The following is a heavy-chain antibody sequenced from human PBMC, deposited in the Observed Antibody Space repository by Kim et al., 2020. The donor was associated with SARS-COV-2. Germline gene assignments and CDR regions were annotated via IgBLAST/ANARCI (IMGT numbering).Heavy chain of an antibody. J-gene: IGHJ4*02. D-gene: IGHD2-2*01. V-gene: IGHV4-39*01. CDR3: ARREAAMARVYDY. Sequence: SETLSLTCTVSGGSISSSSYYWGWIRQPPGKGLEWIGSIYYSGSTYYNPSLKSRVTISVDTSKNQFSLKLSSVTAADTAVYYCARREAAMARVYDYWGQGTLVTVSS. CDR2: IYYSGST. CDR1: GGSISSSSYY.